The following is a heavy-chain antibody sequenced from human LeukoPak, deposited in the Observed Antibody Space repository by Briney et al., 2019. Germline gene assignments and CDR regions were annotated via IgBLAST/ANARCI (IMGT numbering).Heavy chain of an antibody. J-gene: IGHJ3*02. Sequence: GGSLRLSCAASGFTFSSYAMHWVRQAPGKGLEWVAVISYDGSNKYYADSVKGRFTISRDNSKNTLYLQMNSLRAEDTAVYYCAKDQYSSSWYGLGAFDIWGQGTMVTVSS. CDR1: GFTFSSYA. D-gene: IGHD6-13*01. V-gene: IGHV3-30*04. CDR3: AKDQYSSSWYGLGAFDI. CDR2: ISYDGSNK.